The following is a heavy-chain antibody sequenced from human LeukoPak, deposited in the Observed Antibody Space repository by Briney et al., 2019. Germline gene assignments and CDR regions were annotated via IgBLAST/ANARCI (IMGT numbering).Heavy chain of an antibody. CDR1: GFTFSSYA. D-gene: IGHD2-2*01. J-gene: IGHJ3*02. V-gene: IGHV3-30*04. Sequence: GGSLRLSCAASGFTFSSYAMHWVRQAPGKGLEWVAVISYDGSNKYYADSVKGRFTISRDNSKNTLYLQMNSLRAEDTAVYYCAREGYCSSTSCQIDAFDIWGQGIMVTVSS. CDR2: ISYDGSNK. CDR3: AREGYCSSTSCQIDAFDI.